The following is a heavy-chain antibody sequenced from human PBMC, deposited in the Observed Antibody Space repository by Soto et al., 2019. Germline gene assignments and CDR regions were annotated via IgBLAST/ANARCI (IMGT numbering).Heavy chain of an antibody. CDR2: IYNSGST. Sequence: QVQLQESGPGVVEPSQTLSLTCTVSGGSINNNGYFWSWIRQPPGSGLEWIGHIYNSGSTYSNPSRKSRLTISVDTSKNQFYLKLSSVTAADTAVYYCARGPSGDKVDYWGQGTLVTVSS. V-gene: IGHV4-30-4*01. J-gene: IGHJ4*02. CDR1: GGSINNNGYF. CDR3: ARGPSGDKVDY. D-gene: IGHD1-26*01.